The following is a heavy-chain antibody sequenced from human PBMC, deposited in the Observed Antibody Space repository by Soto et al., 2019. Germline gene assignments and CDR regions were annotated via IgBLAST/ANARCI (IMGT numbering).Heavy chain of an antibody. CDR1: GFTFSSYG. V-gene: IGHV3-30*18. Sequence: QVQLVEAGGGVVQPGRSLRLSCAASGFTFSSYGMHWVRQAPGKGLEWVAVISYDGSNKYYADYVKGRFTISRDNSKNTLYLQMNSLRAEDTAVYYCAKPPYDSSGCQHWGQGTLVTVSS. D-gene: IGHD3-22*01. CDR3: AKPPYDSSGCQH. CDR2: ISYDGSNK. J-gene: IGHJ1*01.